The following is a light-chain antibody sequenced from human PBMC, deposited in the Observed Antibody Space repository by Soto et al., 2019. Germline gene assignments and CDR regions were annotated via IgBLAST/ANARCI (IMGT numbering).Light chain of an antibody. Sequence: ETVLEMSPGTLSLYHGERATLSCRASQSVSSYLAWYQQKPGQAPRLLIYDASTRATGIPARFSGSESGTDFTPTISSLESEDFAVYYCQQRSNLRPTFAQGTKVDIK. CDR1: QSVSSY. CDR3: QQRSNLRPT. J-gene: IGKJ1*01. CDR2: DAS. V-gene: IGKV3-11*01.